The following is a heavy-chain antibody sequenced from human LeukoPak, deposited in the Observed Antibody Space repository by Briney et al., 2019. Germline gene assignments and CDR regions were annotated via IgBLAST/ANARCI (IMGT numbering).Heavy chain of an antibody. CDR1: GYSISSGYY. CDR2: IYQSGST. Sequence: SETLSLTCTVSGYSISSGYYWAWIRQPPGKGLEWIGSIYQSGSTYDNPSLKSRVTMSVDTSKNQFSLKMRPVTAADTAIYYCARLEINDYNRYWGQGILVTVSS. V-gene: IGHV4-38-2*02. CDR3: ARLEINDYNRY. D-gene: IGHD3-16*01. J-gene: IGHJ4*02.